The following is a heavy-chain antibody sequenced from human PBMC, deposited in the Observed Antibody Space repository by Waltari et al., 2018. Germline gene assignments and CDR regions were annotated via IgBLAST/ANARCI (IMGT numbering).Heavy chain of an antibody. D-gene: IGHD6-19*01. CDR2: ISAYNGDT. CDR3: ARDPSNSSGWYQYFDY. J-gene: IGHJ4*02. CDR1: GYTFRNYG. Sequence: QVQLVQSGSEVKKPGASVKVSCTASGYTFRNYGFGWVRQAPGQGLEWMGWISAYNGDTKYAQKFQGRVTMTTDTATSTAYMEVRSMRPDDTAVYYCARDPSNSSGWYQYFDYWGQGTLVTVSS. V-gene: IGHV1-18*01.